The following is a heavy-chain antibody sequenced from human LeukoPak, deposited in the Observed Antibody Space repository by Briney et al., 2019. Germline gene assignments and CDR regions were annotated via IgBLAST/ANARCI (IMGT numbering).Heavy chain of an antibody. CDR1: GYRFTSYW. CDR3: ARRGRDEGQNPLIITI. D-gene: IGHD3-3*01. V-gene: IGHV5-10-1*01. CDR2: FDPSDSYT. Sequence: GESLRISCKGSGYRFTSYWISWVRQMPGKGLEWRGRFDPSDSYTNYSPSFQGHVTISADKSISTAYLQWSTLKASDTAMYYCARRGRDEGQNPLIITIWGQGTLVTVSS. J-gene: IGHJ4*02.